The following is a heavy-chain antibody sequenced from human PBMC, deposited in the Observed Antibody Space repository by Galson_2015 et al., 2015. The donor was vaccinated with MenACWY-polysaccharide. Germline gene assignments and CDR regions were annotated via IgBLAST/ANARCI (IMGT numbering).Heavy chain of an antibody. CDR3: ARDAAPDCSGGSCYWFDP. Sequence: SCKASGYTFTSYGISWVRQAPGQGLEWMGWISAYNGNTNYAQKLQGRVTMTTDTSTSTAYMELRSLRSDDTAVYYCARDAAPDCSGGSCYWFDPWGQGTLVTVSS. V-gene: IGHV1-18*01. CDR2: ISAYNGNT. D-gene: IGHD2-15*01. CDR1: GYTFTSYG. J-gene: IGHJ5*02.